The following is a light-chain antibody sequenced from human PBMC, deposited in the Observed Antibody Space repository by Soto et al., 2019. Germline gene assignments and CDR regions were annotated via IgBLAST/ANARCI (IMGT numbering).Light chain of an antibody. V-gene: IGLV2-14*01. CDR2: EVS. Sequence: QSVLTQPASVSGSPGQSITISCTGTSSDVGGYKYVSWYQQHPDKAPKLIIFEVSNRPSGISSRFSGSKSGNTASLTISGLQAEDEADYYCSSYTSSSLGVFGTGTKVTVL. CDR3: SSYTSSSLGV. CDR1: SSDVGGYKY. J-gene: IGLJ1*01.